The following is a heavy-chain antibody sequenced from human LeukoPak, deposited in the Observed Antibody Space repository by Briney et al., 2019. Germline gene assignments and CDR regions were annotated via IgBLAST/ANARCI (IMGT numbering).Heavy chain of an antibody. V-gene: IGHV4-34*01. D-gene: IGHD3-9*01. CDR2: INHSGST. J-gene: IGHJ4*02. CDR1: GGSFSGYY. Sequence: PSETLSLTCTIYGGSFSGYYWSWIRQPPGKGLEWIGEINHSGSTNYNPSLKSRVTISVDTSKNQFSLKLSSVTAADTAVYYCARLSLRYDILTGYQNYFDYWGQGTLVTVSS. CDR3: ARLSLRYDILTGYQNYFDY.